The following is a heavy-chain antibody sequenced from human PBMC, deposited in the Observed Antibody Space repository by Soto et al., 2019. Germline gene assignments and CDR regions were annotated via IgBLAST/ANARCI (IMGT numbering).Heavy chain of an antibody. V-gene: IGHV4-59*08. D-gene: IGHD6-25*01. CDR3: GRHKDAGSDRGGMDV. Sequence: QVQLQESGPGLVKPSETLSLTCTVSGGSISNFYWTWIRQPPGKGLQWIGNVHYSGHTNYSPSLKSRRPAPVDTPNNQLSLNLSSVTAADAAVYYCGRHKDAGSDRGGMDVWGQGTTVIVSS. CDR1: GGSISNFY. CDR2: VHYSGHT. J-gene: IGHJ6*02.